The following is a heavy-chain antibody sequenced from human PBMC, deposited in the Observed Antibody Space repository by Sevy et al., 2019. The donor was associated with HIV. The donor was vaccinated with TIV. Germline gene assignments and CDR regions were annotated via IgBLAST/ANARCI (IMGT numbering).Heavy chain of an antibody. J-gene: IGHJ3*02. D-gene: IGHD2-15*01. V-gene: IGHV4-61*01. CDR1: GGSVSSGSYY. Sequence: SETLSLTYTVSGGSVSSGSYYWSWIRQPPGKGLEWIGYIYYSGSTNYNPSLKSRVTISVDTSKNQFSLKLSSVTAADTAVYYCARVSTVVGNAFDIWGQGTMVTVSS. CDR2: IYYSGST. CDR3: ARVSTVVGNAFDI.